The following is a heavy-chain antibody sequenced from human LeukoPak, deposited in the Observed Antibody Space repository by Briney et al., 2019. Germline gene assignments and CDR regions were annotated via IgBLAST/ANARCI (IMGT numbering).Heavy chain of an antibody. CDR3: ASPSYYDYVWGSYSAAFDI. D-gene: IGHD3-16*01. J-gene: IGHJ3*02. V-gene: IGHV4-59*01. Sequence: SETLSLTCTVSGGSISSYYWSWIRQPPGKGLEWIGYIYYSGSTNYSPSLKSRVTISVDTSKNQFSLRLNSVTAADTAVYYCASPSYYDYVWGSYSAAFDIWGQGTMVTVSS. CDR2: IYYSGST. CDR1: GGSISSYY.